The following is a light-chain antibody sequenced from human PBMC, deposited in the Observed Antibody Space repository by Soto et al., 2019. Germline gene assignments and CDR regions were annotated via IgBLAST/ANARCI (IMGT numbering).Light chain of an antibody. CDR2: EVS. V-gene: IGLV2-14*01. CDR3: YEYRGYYTRV. J-gene: IGLJ1*01. CDR1: SSDVGGYNF. Sequence: QSALAQPASVAGSPGQSITISCTGTSSDVGGYNFVSWYQQHPGRAPKLLIYEVSRRPSGVSNRFSGSKSGDTASLTISGLQAEDEADYYCYEYRGYYTRVFRAGTKV.